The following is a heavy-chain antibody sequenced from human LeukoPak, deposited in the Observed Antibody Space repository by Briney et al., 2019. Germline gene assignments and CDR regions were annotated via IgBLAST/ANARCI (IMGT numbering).Heavy chain of an antibody. D-gene: IGHD2-21*01. J-gene: IGHJ6*03. CDR3: ARALSIYYYYYMDV. V-gene: IGHV4-34*01. CDR1: GGSFSGYY. Sequence: PSGTLSLTCAVYGGSFSGYYWSWIRQPPGKGLEWIGEINHSGSTNYNPSLKSRVTISVDTSKNQFSLKLSSVTAADTAVYYCARALSIYYYYYMDVWGKGTTVTVSS. CDR2: INHSGST.